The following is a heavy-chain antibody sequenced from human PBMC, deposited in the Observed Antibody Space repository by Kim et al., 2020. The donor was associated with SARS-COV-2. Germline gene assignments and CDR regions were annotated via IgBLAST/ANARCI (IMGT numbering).Heavy chain of an antibody. Sequence: YAQKFKGWVTMTRDTSISTAYMERSRLRSDDTAVYYCARGVAAAGTWFDPWGQGTLVTVSS. V-gene: IGHV1-2*04. J-gene: IGHJ5*02. D-gene: IGHD6-13*01. CDR3: ARGVAAAGTWFDP.